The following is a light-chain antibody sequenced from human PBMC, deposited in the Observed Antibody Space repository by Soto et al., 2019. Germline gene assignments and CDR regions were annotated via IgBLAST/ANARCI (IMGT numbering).Light chain of an antibody. CDR2: INSDGSH. Sequence: QLVLAQSPSASASRGASVKLTCTLTSGPSSYTIAWHQQQPGRGPRYLMKINSDGSHMKGDGIPARFSGSSSESERHLTISNVQSEDEADYYCQTWDSAIRVFGGGTKLTVL. J-gene: IGLJ2*01. V-gene: IGLV4-69*01. CDR1: SGPSSYT. CDR3: QTWDSAIRV.